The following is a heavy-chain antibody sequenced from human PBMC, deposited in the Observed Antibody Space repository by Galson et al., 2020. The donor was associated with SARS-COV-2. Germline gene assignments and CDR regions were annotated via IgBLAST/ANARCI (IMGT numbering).Heavy chain of an antibody. CDR1: GFSFSNYY. J-gene: IGHJ2*01. V-gene: IGHV3-11*01. CDR2: ISSTATTI. Sequence: GSLRLSCAASGFSFSNYYMSWIRQPPGKGLEWISYISSTATTIYYADSVKGRFTISRDNAKNSLYLHMNSLRAEDTAGYYCARVITKIVVVKPRTEWYFELWGRGALVTVSS. CDR3: ARVITKIVVVKPRTEWYFEL. D-gene: IGHD3-22*01.